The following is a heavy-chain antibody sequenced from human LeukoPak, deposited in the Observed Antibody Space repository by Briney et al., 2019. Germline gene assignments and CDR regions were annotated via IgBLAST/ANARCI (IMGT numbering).Heavy chain of an antibody. CDR3: AREAYCGGDCYPHPFDY. D-gene: IGHD2-21*02. Sequence: GGSLRLSCAASGFTFSSYWMHWVRQAPGKGLVWVSRINSDGSSTSYADSVKGRFTTSRDNAKNTLYLQMNSLRAEDTAVYYCAREAYCGGDCYPHPFDYWGQGTLVTVSS. CDR2: INSDGSST. J-gene: IGHJ4*02. V-gene: IGHV3-74*01. CDR1: GFTFSSYW.